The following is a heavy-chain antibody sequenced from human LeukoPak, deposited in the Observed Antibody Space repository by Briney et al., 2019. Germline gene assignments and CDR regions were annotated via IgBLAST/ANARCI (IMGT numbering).Heavy chain of an antibody. CDR2: ISTSSTYI. V-gene: IGHV3-21*04. Sequence: GGSLRLSCVASGFTFDRYTMNWVRQAPGKGLEWVSSISTSSTYIYYADSVKGRFTISRDNSKNTLYLQMNSLRAEDTAVYYCATRGIAVAGYFDYWGQGTLVTVSS. CDR1: GFTFDRYT. D-gene: IGHD6-19*01. CDR3: ATRGIAVAGYFDY. J-gene: IGHJ4*02.